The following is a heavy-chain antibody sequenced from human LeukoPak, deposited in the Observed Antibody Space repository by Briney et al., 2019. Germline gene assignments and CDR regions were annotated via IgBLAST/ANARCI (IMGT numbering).Heavy chain of an antibody. Sequence: PGGSLRLACAASGFTFSSHGMHWVRQAPGKGLEWMAVIWPDGNNKYYADSVKGRFTISRDNSKNTLYVQMNSLRAEDTAVYYCARAVDSYGFYDSWGQGTLVTVSS. CDR2: IWPDGNNK. D-gene: IGHD5-18*01. CDR1: GFTFSSHG. J-gene: IGHJ4*02. V-gene: IGHV3-33*01. CDR3: ARAVDSYGFYDS.